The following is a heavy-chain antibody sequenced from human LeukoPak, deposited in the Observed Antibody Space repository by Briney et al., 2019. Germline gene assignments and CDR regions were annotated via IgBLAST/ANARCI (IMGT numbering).Heavy chain of an antibody. Sequence: ASVKVSCKASGYTFTGYYMHWVRQAPGQGLEWMGGIIPIFGTANYAQKFQGRVTITADESTSTAYMELSSLRSEDTAVYYCARGGWDTAMVFDWGQGTLVTVSS. CDR3: ARGGWDTAMVFD. CDR1: GYTFTGYY. D-gene: IGHD5-18*01. J-gene: IGHJ4*02. V-gene: IGHV1-69*13. CDR2: IIPIFGTA.